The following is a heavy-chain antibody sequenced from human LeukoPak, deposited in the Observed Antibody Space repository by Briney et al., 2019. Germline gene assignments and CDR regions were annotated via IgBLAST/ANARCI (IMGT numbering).Heavy chain of an antibody. CDR1: GYTFTDYY. J-gene: IGHJ4*02. V-gene: IGHV1-46*01. CDR2: INPSGGST. Sequence: ASVKVSCKASGYTFTDYYIHWVRQAPGQGLEWMGIINPSGGSTSYAQKFQGRVTMTRDTSTSTVYMELSSLRSEDTAVYYCARGRWRSGYYPPGGYWGQGTLVTVSS. D-gene: IGHD3-3*01. CDR3: ARGRWRSGYYPPGGY.